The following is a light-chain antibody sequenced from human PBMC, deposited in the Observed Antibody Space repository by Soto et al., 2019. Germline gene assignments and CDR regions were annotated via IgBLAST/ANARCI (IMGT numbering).Light chain of an antibody. Sequence: DIQMTQSPSSLSASVGDRVTITCRASQSIRRYLNWYQQKPGRAPKLLIYATSSLQSGVPSRFSGSGSGTDFTLTISSLQPEDFATYYCQQSYSTPSTFGQGTKVDI. CDR3: QQSYSTPST. J-gene: IGKJ1*01. V-gene: IGKV1-39*01. CDR1: QSIRRY. CDR2: ATS.